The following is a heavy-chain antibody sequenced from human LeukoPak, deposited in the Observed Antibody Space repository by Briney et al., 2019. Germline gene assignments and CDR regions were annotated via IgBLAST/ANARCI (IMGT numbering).Heavy chain of an antibody. CDR3: ARVATTDDY. J-gene: IGHJ4*02. D-gene: IGHD4-11*01. CDR1: GFTFSSYA. V-gene: IGHV3-30-3*01. CDR2: ISYDGSNK. Sequence: SGGSLRLSCAASGFTFSSYAMHWVRQAPGKGLEWVAVISYDGSNKYYADSVKGRLTISRDNSKSTLYLQMNSLRAEDTAVYYCARVATTDDYWGQGTLVTVSS.